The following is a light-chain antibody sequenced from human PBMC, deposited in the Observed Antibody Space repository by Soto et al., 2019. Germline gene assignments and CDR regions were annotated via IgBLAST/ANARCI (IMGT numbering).Light chain of an antibody. V-gene: IGKV3-11*01. CDR2: DAS. CDR3: QQRNVWPRIT. CDR1: QSIRTS. Sequence: EVVFTQSPATLSLSPGERATLSCRASQSIRTSLAWYQQKPGQAPRLAIFDASNRAQGVPARFGGSGSGTDVTLTIHSLEPEDFAVYYCQQRNVWPRITFGQGARLEI. J-gene: IGKJ5*01.